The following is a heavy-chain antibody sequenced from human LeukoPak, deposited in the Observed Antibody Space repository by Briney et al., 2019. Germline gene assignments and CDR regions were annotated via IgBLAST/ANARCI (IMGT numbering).Heavy chain of an antibody. J-gene: IGHJ4*02. Sequence: GGSLRLSCAASGFTFSSYSMNWVRQAPGKGLEWVSSISSSSSYIYYADPVKGRFTISRDNAKNSLYLQMNSLRAEDTAVYYCARDIFMDSGYQPIDYWGQGTLVTVSS. V-gene: IGHV3-21*01. CDR2: ISSSSSYI. D-gene: IGHD5-12*01. CDR3: ARDIFMDSGYQPIDY. CDR1: GFTFSSYS.